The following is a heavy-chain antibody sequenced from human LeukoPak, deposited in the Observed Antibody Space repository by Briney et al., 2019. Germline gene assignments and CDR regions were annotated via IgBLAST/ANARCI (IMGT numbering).Heavy chain of an antibody. J-gene: IGHJ3*02. CDR3: ASLRAVKAFDI. CDR1: GVSISSGGYY. CDR2: IYHSGST. Sequence: SETLSLTCTVSGVSISSGGYYWSWIRQPPGKGLEWIGYIYHSGSTYYNPFLKSRVTISVDRSKNQFSLKLSSVTAADTAVYYCASLRAVKAFDIWGQGTMVTVSS. V-gene: IGHV4-30-2*01. D-gene: IGHD4-17*01.